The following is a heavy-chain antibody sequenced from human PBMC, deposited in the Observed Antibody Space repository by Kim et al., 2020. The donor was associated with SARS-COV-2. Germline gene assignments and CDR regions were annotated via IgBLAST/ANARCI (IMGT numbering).Heavy chain of an antibody. Sequence: GGSLRLSCAASGFTFSSYGMHWVRQAPGKGLEWVAVIWYDGSNKYYADSVKGRFTISRDNSKNTLYLQMNSLRAEDTAVYYCAREVDTMIVGDAQLDYWGQGTLVTVSS. J-gene: IGHJ4*02. CDR2: IWYDGSNK. CDR1: GFTFSSYG. D-gene: IGHD3-22*01. CDR3: AREVDTMIVGDAQLDY. V-gene: IGHV3-33*01.